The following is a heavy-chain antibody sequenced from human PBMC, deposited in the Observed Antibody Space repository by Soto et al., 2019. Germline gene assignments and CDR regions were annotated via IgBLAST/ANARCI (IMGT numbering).Heavy chain of an antibody. J-gene: IGHJ4*02. CDR1: GGSISSGDYY. CDR2: IYYSGST. Sequence: QVQLQESGPGLVKPSQTLSLTCTVSGGSISSGDYYWSWIRQPPGKGLEWIGYIYYSGSTYYNPSLKSRVTISVDTSKNQFSLKLSSVTAADTAVYYCARGESIEGVYFWATYDYWGQGTLVTVSS. V-gene: IGHV4-30-4*01. CDR3: ARGESIEGVYFWATYDY. D-gene: IGHD3-3*01.